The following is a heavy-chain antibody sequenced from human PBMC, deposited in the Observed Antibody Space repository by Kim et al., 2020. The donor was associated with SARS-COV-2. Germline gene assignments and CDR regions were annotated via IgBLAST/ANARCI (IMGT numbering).Heavy chain of an antibody. CDR2: INHSGRT. D-gene: IGHD3-10*01. CDR1: GGSFSGYY. J-gene: IGHJ1*01. V-gene: IGHV4-34*01. CDR3: ASRLSNTSGWGSHYCDL. Sequence: SETLSLTCAVYGGSFSGYYWCWICQPPGKGMEWIGEINHSGRTNSNPSLKSRNTISVATSKTQFSLKLTSVTAAAAALYFCASRLSNTSGWGSHYCDLWGQGILVTVSS.